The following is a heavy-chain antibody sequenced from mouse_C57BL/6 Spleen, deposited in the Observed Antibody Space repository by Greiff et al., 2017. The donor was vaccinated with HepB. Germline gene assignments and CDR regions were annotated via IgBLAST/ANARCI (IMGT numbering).Heavy chain of an antibody. CDR1: GYTFSSYW. V-gene: IGHV1-7*01. J-gene: IGHJ2*01. CDR3: ARTWEGVYFDY. D-gene: IGHD4-1*01. Sequence: VQLQQSGAELATPGASVKLSCKASGYTFSSYWMHWVKQRPGQGLEWIGYINPSSGYTKYNQKFKAKATLIVDKSSSTAYMQLSSLTYEDSAVYYCARTWEGVYFDYWGQGTALTVSS. CDR2: INPSSGYT.